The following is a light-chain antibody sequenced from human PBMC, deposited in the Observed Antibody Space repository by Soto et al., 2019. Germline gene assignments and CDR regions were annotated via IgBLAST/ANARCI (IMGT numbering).Light chain of an antibody. V-gene: IGLV3-27*01. Sequence: SYELTQPSSVSVSPGQTATITCAGDVLAKKYARWFQQKPVQAPVLLIYKDTERPSGIPERFSGSSSGSTVTLTISGAQVEDEADYYCYSAADDNVVFGGGTKLTVL. CDR1: VLAKKY. CDR3: YSAADDNVV. CDR2: KDT. J-gene: IGLJ2*01.